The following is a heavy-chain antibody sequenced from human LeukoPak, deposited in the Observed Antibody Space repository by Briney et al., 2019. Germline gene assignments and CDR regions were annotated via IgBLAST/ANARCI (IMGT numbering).Heavy chain of an antibody. CDR3: ARSSGIGTTDY. J-gene: IGHJ4*02. V-gene: IGHV3-7*03. CDR1: EFTFNTYW. CDR2: INYDGGQT. Sequence: GGSLRLSCAASEFTFNTYWMSWVRQAPGKGLEWVANINYDGGQTYYVDSVRGRFTISRDNAKNSLYLQMNSLRVEDTAVYYCARSSGIGTTDYWGEGTLVIVSS. D-gene: IGHD1-1*01.